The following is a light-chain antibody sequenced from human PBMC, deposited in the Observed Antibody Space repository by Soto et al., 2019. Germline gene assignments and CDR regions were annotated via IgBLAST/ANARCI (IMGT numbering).Light chain of an antibody. CDR2: GAS. Sequence: IVMWHSAAKMSVSPGERATLSCRPSQSVSSYLAWYQQKPGQPPRLLVYGASARATGIPARFSGSGSGTEFTLTISSLQSEDFAVYYCQQYNDWLWTFGQGTKVDIK. J-gene: IGKJ1*01. CDR1: QSVSSY. V-gene: IGKV3-15*01. CDR3: QQYNDWLWT.